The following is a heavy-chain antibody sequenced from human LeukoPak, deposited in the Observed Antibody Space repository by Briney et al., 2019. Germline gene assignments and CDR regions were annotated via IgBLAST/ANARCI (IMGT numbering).Heavy chain of an antibody. CDR3: ARHIVVVTASFDY. V-gene: IGHV3-23*01. Sequence: GGSLRLSCAAPGFTFSSYAMSWVRQAPGKGLEWVSAISGSGGSTYYADSVKGRFTISRDNSKNTLYLQMNSLRAEDTAVYYCARHIVVVTASFDYWGQGTLVTVSS. D-gene: IGHD2-21*02. CDR1: GFTFSSYA. CDR2: ISGSGGST. J-gene: IGHJ4*02.